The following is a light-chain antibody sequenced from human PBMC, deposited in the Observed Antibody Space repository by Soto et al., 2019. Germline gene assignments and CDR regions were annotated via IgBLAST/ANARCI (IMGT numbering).Light chain of an antibody. CDR3: SSYAANYKAYL. Sequence: QSALTQPPSASGSPRQSVTISCTGSSSDVGGYNYVSWYQQHPGKAPKLMISEVTKRPSGVPDRFSGSKSGNTASLTVSGLQAEDEADYYCSSYAANYKAYLFGTGTKLTVL. CDR1: SSDVGGYNY. J-gene: IGLJ1*01. V-gene: IGLV2-8*01. CDR2: EVT.